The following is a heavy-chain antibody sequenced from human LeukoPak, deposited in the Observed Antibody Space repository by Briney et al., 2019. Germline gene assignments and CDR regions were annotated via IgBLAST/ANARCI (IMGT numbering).Heavy chain of an antibody. V-gene: IGHV3-66*01. CDR1: GFTFGSYS. J-gene: IGHJ4*02. Sequence: PGGSLRLSCAASGFTFGSYSMSWVRQAPGKGLEWVSVIYSGGRTYYADSVKGRFTISRDNSKNTLYLQMNSLRAEDTAVYYCARDSDRYYFDYWGQGTLVTVSS. CDR3: ARDSDRYYFDY. D-gene: IGHD1-14*01. CDR2: IYSGGRT.